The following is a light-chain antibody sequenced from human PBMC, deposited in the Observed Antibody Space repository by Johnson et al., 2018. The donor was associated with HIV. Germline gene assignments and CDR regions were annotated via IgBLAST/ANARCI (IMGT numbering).Light chain of an antibody. J-gene: IGLJ1*01. V-gene: IGLV1-51*01. Sequence: QAVLTQPPSVSAAPGQKVTISCSGNSSNIGNNYVSLYQQVPGTAPKLLIYDNDRRPSGIPYRFSGPKSGTSATLGITGLQTGDEADYYCGAWHSSLSGGLYLFGTGTKVTVL. CDR1: SSNIGNNY. CDR3: GAWHSSLSGGLYL. CDR2: DND.